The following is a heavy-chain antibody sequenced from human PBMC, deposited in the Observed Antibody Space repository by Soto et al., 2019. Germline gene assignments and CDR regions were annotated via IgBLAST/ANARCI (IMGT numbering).Heavy chain of an antibody. CDR3: ARVRDWFDP. CDR2: IDHSGYT. D-gene: IGHD3-3*01. J-gene: IGHJ5*02. Sequence: ETLSLTCAVYGGSFSGYYWSWIRQPPGKGLEWIGEIDHSGYTNYNPSLKSRVTISVDTSKNQFSLRLTSVTAADTAVYYCARVRDWFDPWGRGTLVTVSS. CDR1: GGSFSGYY. V-gene: IGHV4-34*01.